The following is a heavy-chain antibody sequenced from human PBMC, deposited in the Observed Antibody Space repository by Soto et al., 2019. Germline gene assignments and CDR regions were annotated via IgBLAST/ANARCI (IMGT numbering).Heavy chain of an antibody. CDR2: ISAYNGNT. D-gene: IGHD2-2*01. Sequence: ASVKVSCKASGYTFTSYGISWVRQAPGQGLEWMGWISAYNGNTNYAQKLQGRVTMTTDTSTSTAYMELRSLRSDDTAVYYFARFCSSTGRYAGHAPGGQGSLVPVSS. V-gene: IGHV1-18*01. CDR1: GYTFTSYG. J-gene: IGHJ1*01. CDR3: ARFCSSTGRYAGHAP.